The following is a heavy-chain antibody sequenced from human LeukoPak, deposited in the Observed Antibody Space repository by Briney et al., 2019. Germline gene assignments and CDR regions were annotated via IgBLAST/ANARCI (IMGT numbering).Heavy chain of an antibody. CDR1: GYTFTSYG. Sequence: ASVKVSCKASGYTFTSYGISWVRQAPGQGLEWMGWISAYNGNTNYAQKLQGRVTMTTDTSTSTAYMELRSLRSDDTAVYYCARDRVVPAALTSWFDPWGQGTRVTVSS. J-gene: IGHJ5*02. CDR3: ARDRVVPAALTSWFDP. CDR2: ISAYNGNT. V-gene: IGHV1-18*01. D-gene: IGHD2-2*01.